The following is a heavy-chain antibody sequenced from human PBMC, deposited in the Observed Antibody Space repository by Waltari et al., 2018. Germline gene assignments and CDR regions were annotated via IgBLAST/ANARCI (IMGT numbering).Heavy chain of an antibody. CDR3: ARDRMEAFDI. Sequence: QVQLQQWGAGLLKPSETLSLTCAVYGGSFSGYYWSWIRQPPGKGLEWIGEINHSGSTNYNPSLKSRVTISVDTSKNQFSLKLSSVTAADTAVYYCARDRMEAFDIWGQGTMVTVSS. J-gene: IGHJ3*02. CDR2: INHSGST. CDR1: GGSFSGYY. V-gene: IGHV4-34*01. D-gene: IGHD2-8*01.